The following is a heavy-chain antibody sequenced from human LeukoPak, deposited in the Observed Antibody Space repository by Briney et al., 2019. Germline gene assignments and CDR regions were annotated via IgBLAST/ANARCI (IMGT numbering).Heavy chain of an antibody. CDR2: ISWNSGSI. Sequence: GRSLRLSCAASGFTFDDYAMHWVRQAPGKGLEWVSGISWNSGSIGYADSVKGRFTISRDNAKNSLYLQMNSLRAEDTAVYYCARVGVVNFDYWGQGTLVTVSS. J-gene: IGHJ4*02. CDR1: GFTFDDYA. D-gene: IGHD3-22*01. CDR3: ARVGVVNFDY. V-gene: IGHV3-9*01.